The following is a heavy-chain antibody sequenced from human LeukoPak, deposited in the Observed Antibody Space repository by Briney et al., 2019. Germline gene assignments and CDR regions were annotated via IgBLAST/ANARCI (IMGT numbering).Heavy chain of an antibody. V-gene: IGHV4-59*01. Sequence: SETLSLTCTVSGGSISSYYWSWIRQPPGKGLEWIGYIYYSGSTNYNPSPKSRVTISVDTSKNQFSLKLSSVTAADTAVYYCARFGDYFDYWGQGTLVTVSS. CDR1: GGSISSYY. D-gene: IGHD3-10*01. CDR3: ARFGDYFDY. J-gene: IGHJ4*02. CDR2: IYYSGST.